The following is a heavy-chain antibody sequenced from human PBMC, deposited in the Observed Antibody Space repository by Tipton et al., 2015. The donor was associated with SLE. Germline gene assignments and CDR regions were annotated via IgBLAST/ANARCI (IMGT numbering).Heavy chain of an antibody. Sequence: QSGAEVKKPGESLKISCKGSAYRFASYWIGWGRQMPGKGLEWVGIIYPGDSDIRYGPSFQGQVTISADTSSNTAYLQWRSLKASDTAMYYCARQLGSGAFDFWGQGTVVTVSS. CDR3: ARQLGSGAFDF. D-gene: IGHD7-27*01. V-gene: IGHV5-51*01. CDR2: IYPGDSDI. J-gene: IGHJ3*01. CDR1: AYRFASYW.